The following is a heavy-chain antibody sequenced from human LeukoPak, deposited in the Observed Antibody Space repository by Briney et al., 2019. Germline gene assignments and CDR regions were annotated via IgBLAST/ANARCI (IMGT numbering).Heavy chain of an antibody. CDR1: GGSISSYY. V-gene: IGHV4-59*06. Sequence: SETLSLTCTVSGGSISSYYWSWIRQHPGKGLEWIGYIYYSGSTYYNPSLKSRVTISVDTSKNQFSLKLSSVTAADTAVYYCARDSSRRSSTGNWGQGTLVTVSS. D-gene: IGHD2-2*01. CDR2: IYYSGST. CDR3: ARDSSRRSSTGN. J-gene: IGHJ4*02.